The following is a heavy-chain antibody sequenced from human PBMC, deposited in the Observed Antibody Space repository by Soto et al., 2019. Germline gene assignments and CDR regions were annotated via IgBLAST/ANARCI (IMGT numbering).Heavy chain of an antibody. J-gene: IGHJ4*02. Sequence: ASVKVSCKTSNYIFSSYVIVWVLQAPGQGLEWMGWISVYNGNTKYNQKFHDRVTMTTETYTSTAYMELRSLRSDDTAIYYCARDFGSDLSAPGAVFDYWGQGTPVTVSS. CDR1: NYIFSSYV. D-gene: IGHD3-3*01. CDR2: ISVYNGNT. V-gene: IGHV1-18*01. CDR3: ARDFGSDLSAPGAVFDY.